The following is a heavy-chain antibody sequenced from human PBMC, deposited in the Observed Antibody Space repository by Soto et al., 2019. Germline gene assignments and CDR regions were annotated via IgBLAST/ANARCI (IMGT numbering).Heavy chain of an antibody. CDR1: GGSFSGYY. V-gene: IGHV4-34*01. Sequence: SETLSLTCAVYGGSFSGYYRSWIRQPPGKGLEWIGEINHSGSTNYNPSLKSRVTISVDTSKNQFSLKLSSVTAADTAVYYCARVRGTVTNYYYYYMDVWGKGTTVTVSS. D-gene: IGHD4-4*01. CDR2: INHSGST. CDR3: ARVRGTVTNYYYYYMDV. J-gene: IGHJ6*03.